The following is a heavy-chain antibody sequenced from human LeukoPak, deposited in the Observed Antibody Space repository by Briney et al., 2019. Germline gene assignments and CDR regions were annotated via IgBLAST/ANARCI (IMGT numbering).Heavy chain of an antibody. Sequence: KSSETLSLTCTVSGYSISSGYYWGWIRQPPGKGLEWIGSIYHSGSTYYNPSLKSRVTISVDTSKNQFSLKLSSVTAADTAVYYCARGSPKIGGRGSFFDYWGQGTLVTVSS. CDR1: GYSISSGYY. V-gene: IGHV4-38-2*02. J-gene: IGHJ4*02. CDR2: IYHSGST. CDR3: ARGSPKIGGRGSFFDY. D-gene: IGHD1-1*01.